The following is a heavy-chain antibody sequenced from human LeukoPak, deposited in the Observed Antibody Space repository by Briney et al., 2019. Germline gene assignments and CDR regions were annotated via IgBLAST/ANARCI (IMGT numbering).Heavy chain of an antibody. CDR3: ARHPTMYSSTWQHFDS. CDR1: GYRFTNYW. CDR2: IYPGDSDT. D-gene: IGHD6-13*01. V-gene: IGHV5-51*01. J-gene: IGHJ4*02. Sequence: PGESLQISCKGSGYRFTNYWIGWVRQLPGKGLEWMGIIYPGDSDTRYSPSFQGQVTISADKSINTAYLQWSSLRASDTAMYYCARHPTMYSSTWQHFDSWGQGTLVTVSS.